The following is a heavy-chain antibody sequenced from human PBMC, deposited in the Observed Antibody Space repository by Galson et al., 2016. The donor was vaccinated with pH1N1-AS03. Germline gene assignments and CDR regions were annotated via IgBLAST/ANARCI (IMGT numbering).Heavy chain of an antibody. V-gene: IGHV4-59*08. J-gene: IGHJ5*02. CDR2: ISASGNS. D-gene: IGHD1-26*01. CDR1: GDSIGTYS. Sequence: SETLSLTCSVSGDSIGTYSWTWVRQLPGKGLEWIGYISASGNSKYSPSLESRITVSVDTSKNQISLKMTSVTAADAAISYCAGHRTGSQWRAVLDPWGHGTIVTVLS. CDR3: AGHRTGSQWRAVLDP.